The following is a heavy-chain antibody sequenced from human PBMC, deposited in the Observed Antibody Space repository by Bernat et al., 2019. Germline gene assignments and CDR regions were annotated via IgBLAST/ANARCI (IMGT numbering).Heavy chain of an antibody. D-gene: IGHD6-19*01. CDR2: VYYSGST. CDR3: ARGSGAVAGTPWFDP. CDR1: GGSIRDYY. Sequence: QVQLQESGPGLVKPSETLSLTCTVSGGSIRDYYWSWIRQPPGKGLEWIDYVYYSGSTNYSPSLKSRVTISVDTSKNQFSLKLSSVTAADTAVYYCARGSGAVAGTPWFDPWGQGTLVTVSS. V-gene: IGHV4-59*01. J-gene: IGHJ5*02.